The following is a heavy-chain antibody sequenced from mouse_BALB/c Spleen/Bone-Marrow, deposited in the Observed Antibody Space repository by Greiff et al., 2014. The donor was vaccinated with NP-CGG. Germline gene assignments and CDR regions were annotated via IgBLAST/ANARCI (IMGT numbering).Heavy chain of an antibody. D-gene: IGHD2-4*01. CDR3: TRSTMITYFDY. CDR1: GYTFTSYY. CDR2: INPSNGGT. Sequence: VQGVESGAELVKPGASVKLSCKASGYTFTSYYMHWVKQRPGQGLEWIGEINPSNGGTNFNEKFKSKATLTVDKSSSTAYMQLSSLTSEDSAVYYCTRSTMITYFDYWGQGTTLTVSS. V-gene: IGHV1S81*02. J-gene: IGHJ2*01.